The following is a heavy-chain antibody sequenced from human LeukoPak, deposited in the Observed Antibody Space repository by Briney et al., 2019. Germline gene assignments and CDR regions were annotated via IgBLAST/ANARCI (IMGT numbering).Heavy chain of an antibody. CDR3: GRSLAVAGAHFDY. J-gene: IGHJ4*02. Sequence: PSETLSLTCAVYGGSFSGYYWSWIRQPPGKGLEWIGEINHSGSTNYNPSLKSRVTISVDTSKNQFSLKLSSVTAADTAGDYCGRSLAVAGAHFDYWGQGPLVTVSS. CDR1: GGSFSGYY. CDR2: INHSGST. D-gene: IGHD6-19*01. V-gene: IGHV4-34*01.